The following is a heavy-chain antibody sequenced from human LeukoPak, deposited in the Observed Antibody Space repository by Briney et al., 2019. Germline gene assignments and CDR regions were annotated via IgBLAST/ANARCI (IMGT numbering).Heavy chain of an antibody. V-gene: IGHV1-46*01. CDR3: FLSGNQNGGYYFDY. CDR2: INPSGGST. CDR1: GYTFTSYY. Sequence: ASVKVSCKASGYTFTSYYMHWVRQAPGQGLEWMGIINPSGGSTSYAQKFQGRVTMIRDTSTSTVYMELSSLRSEDTAVYYCFLSGNQNGGYYFDYWGQGTLVTVSS. D-gene: IGHD2/OR15-2a*01. J-gene: IGHJ4*02.